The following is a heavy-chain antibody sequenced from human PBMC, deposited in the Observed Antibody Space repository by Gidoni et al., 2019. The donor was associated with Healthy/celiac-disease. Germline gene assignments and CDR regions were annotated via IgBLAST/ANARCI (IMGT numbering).Heavy chain of an antibody. J-gene: IGHJ4*02. CDR2: IKQDGSEK. D-gene: IGHD2-2*01. V-gene: IGHV3-7*03. CDR3: ARPDRKYQLLPNFDY. Sequence: EVQLVESGGGLVQPGGSLRLSCAASGFPFSRYWMSWVRQAPGKGLEGVANIKQDGSEKYYVDSVKGRFTISRDNAKNSLYLQKNSLRAEDTAVYYCARPDRKYQLLPNFDYWGQGTLVTVSS. CDR1: GFPFSRYW.